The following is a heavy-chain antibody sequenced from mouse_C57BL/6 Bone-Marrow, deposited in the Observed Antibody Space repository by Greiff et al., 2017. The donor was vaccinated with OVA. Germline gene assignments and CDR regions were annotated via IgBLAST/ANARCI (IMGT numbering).Heavy chain of an antibody. J-gene: IGHJ2*01. CDR3: ATRLRRYFDY. D-gene: IGHD2-4*01. V-gene: IGHV5-9*01. CDR2: ISGGGGNT. CDR1: GFTFSSYT. Sequence: EVQLVESGGGLVKPGGSLKLSCAASGFTFSSYTMSWVRPTPEKRLEWVATISGGGGNTYYPDSVKGRFTISRDNAKNTLYLQMSSLRSEDTALYYCATRLRRYFDYWGQGTTLTVSS.